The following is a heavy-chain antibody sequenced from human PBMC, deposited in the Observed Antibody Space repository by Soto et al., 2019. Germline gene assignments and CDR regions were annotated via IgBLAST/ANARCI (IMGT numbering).Heavy chain of an antibody. CDR3: ARWALGLGPYYYYGMDV. CDR2: IYPGDSDT. V-gene: IGHV5-51*01. J-gene: IGHJ6*02. CDR1: GYSFTSYW. Sequence: GESLKISCKGSGYSFTSYWIGWVRQMPGKGLEWMGIIYPGDSDTRYSPSFQGQVTISADKSISTAYLQWSSLKASDTAMYYCARWALGLGPYYYYGMDVWGQGTTVTVSS. D-gene: IGHD3-16*01.